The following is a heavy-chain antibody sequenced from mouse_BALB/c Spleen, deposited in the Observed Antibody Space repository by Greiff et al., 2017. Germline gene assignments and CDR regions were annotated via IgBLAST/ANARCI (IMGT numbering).Heavy chain of an antibody. CDR1: GYSFTGYN. D-gene: IGHD2-2*01. V-gene: IGHV1-39*01. CDR3: ARVGLRPYDDAMDY. J-gene: IGHJ4*01. CDR2: IDPYYGGT. Sequence: EVQLVESGPELEKPGASVKISCKASGYSFTGYNMNWVKQSNGKSLEWIGNIDPYYGGTSYNQKFKGKATLTVDKSSSTAYMQLKSLTSEDTAVYDCARVGLRPYDDAMDYWGQGTSVTVSS.